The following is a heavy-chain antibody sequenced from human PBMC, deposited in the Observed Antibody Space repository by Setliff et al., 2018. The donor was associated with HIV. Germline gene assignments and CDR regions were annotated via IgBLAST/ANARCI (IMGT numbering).Heavy chain of an antibody. Sequence: PGGSLRLSCAASGFTFSSYDMFWVRQVAGKGLEWVSAIGTAADTFYPASVKGRFIISRDNAKNTMYLEMNSLRAEDTAVYYCARDTEMITTTDAFDIWGQGTMVTVSS. J-gene: IGHJ3*02. CDR3: ARDTEMITTTDAFDI. V-gene: IGHV3-13*01. CDR2: IGTAADT. D-gene: IGHD3-22*01. CDR1: GFTFSSYD.